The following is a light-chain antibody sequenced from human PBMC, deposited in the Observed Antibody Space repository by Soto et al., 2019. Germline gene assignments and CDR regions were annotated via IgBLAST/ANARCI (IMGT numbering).Light chain of an antibody. CDR3: QQLYSSPLS. CDR1: QGISTY. Sequence: DIQLTQSPSFLSASVGDRVTITCRASQGISTYLAWYQQSPGKAPTLLIYAASTLQSGVPSRFSGSGSGTEFPLTFSPLQPEDFATYFCQQLYSSPLSFGGGTKVEIK. J-gene: IGKJ4*01. V-gene: IGKV1-9*01. CDR2: AAS.